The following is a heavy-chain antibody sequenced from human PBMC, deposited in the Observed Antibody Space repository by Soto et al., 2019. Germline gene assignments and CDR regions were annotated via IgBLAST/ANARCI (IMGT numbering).Heavy chain of an antibody. Sequence: PSETLSLTCTVSGGSISSGGYYWSWIRQHTGKGLEWIGYIYYSGSTYYNPSLKSRVTISVDTSKNQFSLKLSSVTAADTAVYYCERVVEYGDSFAAFDIWGPGTMVTVSS. CDR1: GGSISSGGYY. J-gene: IGHJ3*02. D-gene: IGHD4-17*01. CDR2: IYYSGST. CDR3: ERVVEYGDSFAAFDI. V-gene: IGHV4-31*03.